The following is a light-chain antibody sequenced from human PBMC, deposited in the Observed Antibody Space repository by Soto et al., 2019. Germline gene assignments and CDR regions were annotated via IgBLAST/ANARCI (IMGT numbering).Light chain of an antibody. J-gene: IGLJ1*01. CDR3: CSYTMTNAFYL. CDR1: SSDVGDYNY. Sequence: QSVLTQPASVSGSPGQSITISCTGTSSDVGDYNYVSWFQHTPGEAPKLLIYEVSARPSGVSHRFSGSKSGNTASLTISGLQSEDEADYYCCSYTMTNAFYLFGTGTKLTVL. V-gene: IGLV2-14*01. CDR2: EVS.